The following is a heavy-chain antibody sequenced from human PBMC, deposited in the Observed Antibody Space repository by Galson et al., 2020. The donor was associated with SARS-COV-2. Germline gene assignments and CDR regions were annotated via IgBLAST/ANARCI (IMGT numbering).Heavy chain of an antibody. CDR1: GFTFSSYA. Sequence: GGSLRLSCAASGFTFSSYAMHWVRQAPGKGLEWVAVISYDGSNKYYADSVKGRFTISRDNSKNTLYLQMNSLRAEDTAVYYCASELAGFGAFDIWGQGTMVTVSS. J-gene: IGHJ3*02. V-gene: IGHV3-30*01. D-gene: IGHD3-10*01. CDR2: ISYDGSNK. CDR3: ASELAGFGAFDI.